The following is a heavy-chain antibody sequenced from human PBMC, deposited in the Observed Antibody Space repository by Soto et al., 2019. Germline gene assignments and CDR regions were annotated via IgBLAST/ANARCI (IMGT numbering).Heavy chain of an antibody. CDR3: AREVSDLGELSSTTVFDI. CDR2: ISSNGGST. CDR1: GFTFSSYA. D-gene: IGHD3-16*02. Sequence: PGGSLRLSCAASGFTFSSYAMHWVRQAPGKGLEYVSAISSNGGSTYYANSVKGRFTISRDNSKNTLYLQKGSLRAEDMAVYYCAREVSDLGELSSTTVFDIRGQGSLVTVSS. V-gene: IGHV3-64*01. J-gene: IGHJ3*02.